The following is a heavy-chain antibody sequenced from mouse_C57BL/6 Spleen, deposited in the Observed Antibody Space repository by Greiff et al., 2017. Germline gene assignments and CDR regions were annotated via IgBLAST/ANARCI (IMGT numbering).Heavy chain of an antibody. CDR3: ARRDYYRYFDV. CDR1: GFSLSTSGMG. D-gene: IGHD2-12*01. J-gene: IGHJ1*03. CDR2: IYWDDDK. Sequence: QVTLKESGPGILQSSQTLSLTCSFSGFSLSTSGMGVSWIRQPSGTGLEWLAPIYWDDDKRDHPSLKSRLTISKDTSRNQVFLKITSVDTADTATYYCARRDYYRYFDVWGTGTTVTVSS. V-gene: IGHV8-12*01.